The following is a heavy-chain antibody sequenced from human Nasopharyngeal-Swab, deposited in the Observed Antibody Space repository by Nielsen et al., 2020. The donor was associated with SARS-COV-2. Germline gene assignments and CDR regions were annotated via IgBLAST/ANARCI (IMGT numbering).Heavy chain of an antibody. CDR1: GYTVTSYA. D-gene: IGHD2-8*01. V-gene: IGHV7-4-1*02. J-gene: IGHJ4*02. CDR2: INTNTGNP. CDR3: ARELMVYAIDNFDY. Sequence: AAVKVSCKASGYTVTSYAMNWVRQAPGKGGEGVGWINTNTGNPTYDQGFTGRFVFSLDTAVSTAYLQISSLKAEDTAVYYCARELMVYAIDNFDYWGQGTLVTVSS.